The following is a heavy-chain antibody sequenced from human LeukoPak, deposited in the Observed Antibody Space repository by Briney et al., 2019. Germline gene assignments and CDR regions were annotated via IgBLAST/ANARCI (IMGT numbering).Heavy chain of an antibody. Sequence: GGSLRLSCAASGFTFSSYGMSGVRQAPGRGLEGVANIRQDRSVQNYVDSVKGRFTISRDNPKNSVYLQMSSLRAEDTAVYYCLVTTRSRGFDYWGQGTLVTVSS. CDR3: LVTTRSRGFDY. V-gene: IGHV3-7*01. J-gene: IGHJ4*02. CDR1: GFTFSSYG. D-gene: IGHD1/OR15-1a*01. CDR2: IRQDRSVQ.